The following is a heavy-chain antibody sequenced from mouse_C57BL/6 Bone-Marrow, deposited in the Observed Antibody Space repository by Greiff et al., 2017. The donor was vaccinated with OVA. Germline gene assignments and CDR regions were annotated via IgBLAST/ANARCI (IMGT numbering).Heavy chain of an antibody. CDR3: ARNSTLFAY. CDR1: GISITTGNYR. Sequence: EVQLQQSGPGLVKPSQTVFLTCTVTGISITTGNYRWSWIRQFPGKKLEWIGYIYYSGTITYNPSLTSRTTITRDTPKNQFFLEMNSLTAEDTATYYCARNSTLFAYWGQGTLVTVSA. D-gene: IGHD5-1*01. J-gene: IGHJ3*01. V-gene: IGHV3-5*01. CDR2: IYYSGTI.